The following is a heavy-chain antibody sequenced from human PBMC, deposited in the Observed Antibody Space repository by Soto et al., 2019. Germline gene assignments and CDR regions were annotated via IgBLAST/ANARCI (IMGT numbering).Heavy chain of an antibody. D-gene: IGHD6-6*01. CDR3: ARDQELVIDY. Sequence: SETLSLTCTVSGGSISSYYWSWIRQPPGKGLEWIGYIYYSGSTNYNPSLKSRVTISVDTSKNQFSLKLSSVTAADTAVYYCARDQELVIDYWGQGTLVTVSS. J-gene: IGHJ4*02. CDR2: IYYSGST. V-gene: IGHV4-59*01. CDR1: GGSISSYY.